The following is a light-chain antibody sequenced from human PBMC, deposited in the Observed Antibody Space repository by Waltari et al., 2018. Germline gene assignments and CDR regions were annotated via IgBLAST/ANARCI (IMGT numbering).Light chain of an antibody. CDR3: QQYNNWPPYT. V-gene: IGKV3-15*01. J-gene: IGKJ2*01. CDR2: GAS. CDR1: QNVNIN. Sequence: EIVMTQFPLTLSVSPGESATLSCRASQNVNINLAWYQKKPGQAPRLLINGASTRATGIPARFSGTGSATEFTLTISSMQSEDFAVYYCQQYNNWPPYTFGQGTKVDIK.